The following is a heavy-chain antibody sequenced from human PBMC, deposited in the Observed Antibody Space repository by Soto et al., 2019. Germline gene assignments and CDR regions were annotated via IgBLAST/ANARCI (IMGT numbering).Heavy chain of an antibody. CDR3: APFYGSGNLFDY. D-gene: IGHD3-10*01. V-gene: IGHV3-23*01. J-gene: IGHJ4*02. CDR1: GFTFSSYA. CDR2: ISGSGGST. Sequence: PGGSLRLSCAASGFTFSSYAMSWVRQAPGKGLEWVSAISGSGGSTYYADSVKGRFTISRDNSKNTLYLQMNSLRAEDTDVYYCAPFYGSGNLFDYWGQGTLVNVSS.